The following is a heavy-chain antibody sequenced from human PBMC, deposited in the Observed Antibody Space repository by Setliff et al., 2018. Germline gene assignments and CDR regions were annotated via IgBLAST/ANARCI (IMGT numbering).Heavy chain of an antibody. CDR2: IYYSGST. CDR1: GGSISSGDYY. J-gene: IGHJ4*02. D-gene: IGHD2-8*02. CDR3: TVYNTGSSKDHY. V-gene: IGHV4-30-4*08. Sequence: TSETLSLTCTVSGGSISSGDYYWSWIRQPPGKGLEWIGYIYYSGSTYYNPSLKSRVTISVDTSKNQFSLKLSSVTAADTALYYCTVYNTGSSKDHYWGQGTLVTVSS.